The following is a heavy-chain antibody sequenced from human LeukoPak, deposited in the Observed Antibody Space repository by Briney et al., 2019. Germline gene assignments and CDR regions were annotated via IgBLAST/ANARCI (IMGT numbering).Heavy chain of an antibody. V-gene: IGHV3-48*03. D-gene: IGHD2-21*01. CDR2: ISSSGSYI. CDR1: GFTFSNYY. CDR3: ARSLIADGAFDI. Sequence: GGSLRLSCAASGFTFSNYYLNWVRQAPGKGLDWVSDISSSGSYIDYADAVKGRFTISRDNAKNSLFLQMNSLRAEDTAVYYCARSLIADGAFDIWGQGTMVTVSS. J-gene: IGHJ3*02.